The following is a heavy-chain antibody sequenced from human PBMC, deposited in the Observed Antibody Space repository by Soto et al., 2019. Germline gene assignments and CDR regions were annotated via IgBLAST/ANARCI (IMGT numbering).Heavy chain of an antibody. V-gene: IGHV4-4*02. CDR2: IYHSGST. CDR1: SGSISSINW. D-gene: IGHD2-8*01. J-gene: IGHJ4*02. Sequence: SETLSLTCAVSSGSISSINWWSWVRQPPGKGLEWIGEIYHSGSTNYNPSLKSRVTISVDKSKNQFSLKLSSVTAADTAVYYCARGTIVLMVYATYFVYWGQGTLVTVSS. CDR3: ARGTIVLMVYATYFVY.